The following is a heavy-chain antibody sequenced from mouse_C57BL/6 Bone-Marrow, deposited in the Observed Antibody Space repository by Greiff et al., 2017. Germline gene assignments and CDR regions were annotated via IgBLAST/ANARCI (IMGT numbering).Heavy chain of an antibody. J-gene: IGHJ3*01. Sequence: EVQLQQSGAELVRPGSSVKMSCTTSGYTFTSYGINWVKQRPGQGLEWIGYIYIGNGYTEYNAKFKGKATLTSDTSSNTAYMQLSSLTSEDSAIYFCSPYCGSSYWGQGTLVTVSA. CDR2: IYIGNGYT. D-gene: IGHD1-1*01. CDR1: GYTFTSYG. CDR3: SPYCGSSY. V-gene: IGHV1-58*01.